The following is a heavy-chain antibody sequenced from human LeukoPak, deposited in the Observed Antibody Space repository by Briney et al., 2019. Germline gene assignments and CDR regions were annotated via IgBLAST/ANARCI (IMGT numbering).Heavy chain of an antibody. CDR1: GGSISGYY. V-gene: IGHV4-59*01. D-gene: IGHD3-22*01. CDR2: LYYMRGA. J-gene: IGHJ4*02. Sequence: TSETLSLTCTVSGGSISGYYWSWSRQPPGKGVEWIGNLYYMRGAWYKSSLKSRVTTSVDTSRNEFSLKLSPVTAADTAVYYCARHLLKEKSGYYSFDYWGQGTLVTVSS. CDR3: ARHLLKEKSGYYSFDY.